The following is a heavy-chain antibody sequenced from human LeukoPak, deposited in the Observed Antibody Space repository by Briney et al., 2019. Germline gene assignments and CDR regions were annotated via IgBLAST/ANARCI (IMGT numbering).Heavy chain of an antibody. Sequence: QSGGPLRLSCATSGFTFSTFWMHWLRQAPGKGLVWVSRINHDGSSTNYADSVKGRFTISRDNAKNTLHLQMNSLSAEDKAVYYCVRDWGYDSSGYWQKYFDSWGQGTLVTVSS. V-gene: IGHV3-74*01. CDR3: VRDWGYDSSGYWQKYFDS. CDR1: GFTFSTFW. D-gene: IGHD3-22*01. J-gene: IGHJ4*02. CDR2: INHDGSST.